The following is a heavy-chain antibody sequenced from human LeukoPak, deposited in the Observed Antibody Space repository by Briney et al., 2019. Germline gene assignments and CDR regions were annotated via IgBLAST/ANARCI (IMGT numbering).Heavy chain of an antibody. D-gene: IGHD2-2*01. CDR3: ARGALGYCSSTSCYGIYYYYYMDV. V-gene: IGHV3-21*01. J-gene: IGHJ6*03. Sequence: PGGSLRLSCAASGFTFSSYSMNWVRQAPGKGLEWVSSISSSSSYIYYADSVKGRFTISRDNSKNTLYLQMNSLRAEDTAVYYCARGALGYCSSTSCYGIYYYYYMDVWGKGTTVTVSS. CDR1: GFTFSSYS. CDR2: ISSSSSYI.